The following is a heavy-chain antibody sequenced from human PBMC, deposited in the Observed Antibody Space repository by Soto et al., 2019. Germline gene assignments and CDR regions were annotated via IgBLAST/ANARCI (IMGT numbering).Heavy chain of an antibody. V-gene: IGHV2-5*02. CDR1: GFSLSTSGVG. CDR2: IYWDDDK. D-gene: IGHD6-13*01. J-gene: IGHJ1*01. CDR3: AHFQGRRGSSWSREIAEYFQH. Sequence: QITLKESGPTLVKPTQTLTLTCTFSGFSLSTSGVGVGWIRQPPGKALEWLALIYWDDDKRYSPSLKSRLTITKDTSKNQVVLTMTNMDPVDTATYSCAHFQGRRGSSWSREIAEYFQHWGQGTLVTVSS.